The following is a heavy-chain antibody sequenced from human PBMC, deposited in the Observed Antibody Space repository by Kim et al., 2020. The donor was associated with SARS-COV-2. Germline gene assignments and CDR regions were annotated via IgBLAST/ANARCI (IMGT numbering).Heavy chain of an antibody. J-gene: IGHJ6*01. V-gene: IGHV3-7*01. Sequence: GGSLRLSCAASGLTFSSYWMTWVRQSPGKGLEWVANIKQDGSEKNYVDSVKGRFTISRDNAKNSLSLQMNSLRAEDTALYYCATSASPGIRYYNYYGLDV. CDR2: IKQDGSEK. D-gene: IGHD1-1*01. CDR3: ATSASPGIRYYNYYGLDV. CDR1: GLTFSSYW.